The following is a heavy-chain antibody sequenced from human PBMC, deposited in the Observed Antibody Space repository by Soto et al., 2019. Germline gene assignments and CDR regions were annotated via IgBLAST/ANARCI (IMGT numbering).Heavy chain of an antibody. CDR3: ARDITMVRGVVRLHIAFDF. V-gene: IGHV1-2*02. CDR1: GYTFTGYY. J-gene: IGHJ3*01. CDR2: INPNSGGT. D-gene: IGHD3-10*01. Sequence: ASVKVSCKASGYTFTGYYMHWVQQAPGQGLEWMGWINPNSGGTNYSQKFQGRVTMTRDTSISTAYMELSRLRSDDTAVYYCARDITMVRGVVRLHIAFDFWGKGTMVTVSS.